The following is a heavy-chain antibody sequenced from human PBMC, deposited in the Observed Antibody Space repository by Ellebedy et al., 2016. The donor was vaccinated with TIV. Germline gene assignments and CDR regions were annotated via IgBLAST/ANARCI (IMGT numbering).Heavy chain of an antibody. V-gene: IGHV4-4*07. D-gene: IGHD6-13*01. CDR3: ATSTTWTAYDY. CDR2: IYTRGST. J-gene: IGHJ4*02. CDR1: GDSITSFY. Sequence: MPSETLSLTCSVSGDSITSFYWSWIRQPAGKGLEWIGRIYTRGSTNFNPSLNSRVTMSVDTSKNQFSLRLSSVTAADTAVNYCATSTTWTAYDYWGQGTLVTVSS.